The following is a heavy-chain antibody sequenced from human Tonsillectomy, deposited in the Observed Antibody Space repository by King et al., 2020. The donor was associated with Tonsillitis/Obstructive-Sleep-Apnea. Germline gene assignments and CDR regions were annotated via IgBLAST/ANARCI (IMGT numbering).Heavy chain of an antibody. J-gene: IGHJ4*02. CDR2: IYYSGST. CDR1: GDPISSYY. CDR3: ARLSGGNFNS. Sequence: LQLQESGPGLVKPSETLSLTCTVSGDPISSYYWTWIRQPPGKGLEWIGYIYYSGSTNYNPSLKSRVTISIDTSKNQFSLKLTSVTAADTAVYYCARLSGGNFNSWGQGTLLTVSS. D-gene: IGHD1-26*01. V-gene: IGHV4-59*08.